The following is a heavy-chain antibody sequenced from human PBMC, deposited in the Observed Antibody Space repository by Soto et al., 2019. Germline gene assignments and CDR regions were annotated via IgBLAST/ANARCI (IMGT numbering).Heavy chain of an antibody. V-gene: IGHV2-26*01. Sequence: SGPTLVNRTDTLTLTYTVSGFSLSNPRMGVSWIRQPPGKALDWLAHIFSNDEKSYSTSLKSRLTISRDTSKSQVVLTMTNMDGLRAPTYCVELIQRISMIVVSKPYFDYCGQRALVTVCS. J-gene: IGHJ4*02. CDR2: IFSNDEK. CDR3: ELIQRISMIVVSKPYFDY. CDR1: GFSLSNPRMG. D-gene: IGHD3-22*01.